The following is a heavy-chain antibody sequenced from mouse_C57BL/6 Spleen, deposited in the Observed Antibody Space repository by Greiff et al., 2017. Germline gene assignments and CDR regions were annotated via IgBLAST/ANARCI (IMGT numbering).Heavy chain of an antibody. Sequence: QVQLQQSGAELVRPGASVKLSCKASGYTFTDYYINWVKQRPGQGLEWIARIYPGSGNTYYNEKFKGKATLTAEKSSSTAYMQLSSLTSEDSAVYFCARSVHYYGSSYGYFDVWGTGTTVTVSS. D-gene: IGHD1-1*01. V-gene: IGHV1-76*01. CDR2: IYPGSGNT. CDR1: GYTFTDYY. J-gene: IGHJ1*03. CDR3: ARSVHYYGSSYGYFDV.